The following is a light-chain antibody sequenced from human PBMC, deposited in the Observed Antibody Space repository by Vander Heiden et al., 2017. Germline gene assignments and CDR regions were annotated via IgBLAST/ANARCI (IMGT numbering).Light chain of an antibody. CDR3: CSYAGTNDSVV. CDR1: TSDVGGYNF. CDR2: EVT. Sequence: QSALTQPRSVSGSPGQSVTISCTGTTSDVGGYNFVSWYQQYPDKAPKRIICEVTRRPSGVPDRFSGSKSANTASLTISGLQAEDEAEYYCCSYAGTNDSVVFGTGTKVTVL. V-gene: IGLV2-11*01. J-gene: IGLJ2*01.